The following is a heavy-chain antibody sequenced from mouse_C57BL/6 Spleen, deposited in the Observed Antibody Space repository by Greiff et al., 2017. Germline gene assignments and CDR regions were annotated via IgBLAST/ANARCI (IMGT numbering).Heavy chain of an antibody. CDR1: GYAFSSSW. Sequence: QVQLQQSGPELVKPGASVKISCKASGYAFSSSWMNWVKQRPGKGLEWIGRIYPGDGDTNYNGKFKGKATLTADKSSSTAYMQLSSLTSEDSAVXFCARWGATGVAENYWGQGTTLTVSS. CDR3: ARWGATGVAENY. V-gene: IGHV1-82*01. D-gene: IGHD1-1*01. J-gene: IGHJ2*01. CDR2: IYPGDGDT.